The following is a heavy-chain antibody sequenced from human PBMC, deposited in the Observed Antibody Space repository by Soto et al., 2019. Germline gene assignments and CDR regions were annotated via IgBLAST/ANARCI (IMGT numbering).Heavy chain of an antibody. CDR3: ARVPVVAATPSRAGWFDP. CDR2: ISHSGSA. Sequence: LSLTCAVSGYSINSGYYWGWIRQPPGKGLAWIGSISHSGSAYYNPSLKSRVTMSVDTSKNQFSLKLSSVTAADTAVYYCARVPVVAATPSRAGWFDPWGQGTLVTVSS. CDR1: GYSINSGYY. D-gene: IGHD2-15*01. J-gene: IGHJ5*02. V-gene: IGHV4-38-2*01.